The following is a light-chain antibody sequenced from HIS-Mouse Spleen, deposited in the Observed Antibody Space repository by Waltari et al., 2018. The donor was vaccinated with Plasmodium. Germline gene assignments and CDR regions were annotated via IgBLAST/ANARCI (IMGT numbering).Light chain of an antibody. J-gene: IGKJ3*01. Sequence: AIQLTQSPSSLSASLGDRVTITCRASKGISSALAWYQQKPGKAPKLLIYDASSLESGVPSRFSGSGSGTDFTLTISSLQPEDFATYYCQQFNSYPFTFGPGTKVDIK. V-gene: IGKV1-13*02. CDR3: QQFNSYPFT. CDR2: DAS. CDR1: KGISSA.